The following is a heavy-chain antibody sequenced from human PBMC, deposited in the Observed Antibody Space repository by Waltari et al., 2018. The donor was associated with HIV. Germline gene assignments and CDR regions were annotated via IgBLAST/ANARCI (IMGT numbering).Heavy chain of an antibody. CDR2: IIRICGTE. CDR3: ARDLGGFTTSMGDY. Sequence: QVQLVQSGAEVKKPGSSVKVSCKASGGTFSSYAISWVRQAPGEGLEWMGGIIRICGTENYAQKFQGRVTITADESTSTAYMEMSSLRSEYTAVYYCARDLGGFTTSMGDYWGQGTLVTVSS. CDR1: GGTFSSYA. D-gene: IGHD3-22*01. J-gene: IGHJ4*02. V-gene: IGHV1-69*01.